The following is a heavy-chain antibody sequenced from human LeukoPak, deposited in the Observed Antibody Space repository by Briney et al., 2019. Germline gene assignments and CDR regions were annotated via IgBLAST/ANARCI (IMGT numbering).Heavy chain of an antibody. Sequence: SAKVSCKASGGTFSSYAISWVRQAPGQGLEWMGRIIPIFGTANYAQKFQGRVTITTDESTSTAYMELSSLRSEDTAVYYCATSRTSYGVGFDYWGQGTLVTVSS. CDR2: IIPIFGTA. D-gene: IGHD4-17*01. CDR3: ATSRTSYGVGFDY. CDR1: GGTFSSYA. J-gene: IGHJ4*02. V-gene: IGHV1-69*05.